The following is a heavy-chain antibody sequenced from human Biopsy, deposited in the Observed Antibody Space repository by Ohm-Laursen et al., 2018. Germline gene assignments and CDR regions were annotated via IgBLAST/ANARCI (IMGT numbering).Heavy chain of an antibody. V-gene: IGHV4-59*07. CDR2: INDNGNT. Sequence: SDTLSLTYTVSGGSISSNYWSWIRQPPGKGLEWIGYINDNGNTNYNPSLKSRVTISVDTSMNQFSLKLKSVTAADTVLYFCARHFYDNFGPTPFDAFDLWGQGTMVTVSA. CDR1: GGSISSNY. D-gene: IGHD3-22*01. CDR3: ARHFYDNFGPTPFDAFDL. J-gene: IGHJ3*01.